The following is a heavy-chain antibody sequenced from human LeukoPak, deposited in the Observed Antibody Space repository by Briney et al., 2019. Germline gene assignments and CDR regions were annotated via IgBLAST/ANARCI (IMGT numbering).Heavy chain of an antibody. CDR3: ARVTGLGVVMVDY. CDR2: IYYSGST. D-gene: IGHD3-3*01. J-gene: IGHJ4*02. Sequence: MPSETLSLTCTVSGGSISSGGYYWSWIRRHPGKGLEWIGYIYYSGSTYYNPSLKSRVTISVDTSKNQFSLKLSSVTAADTAVYYCARVTGLGVVMVDYWGQGTLVTVSS. CDR1: GGSISSGGYY. V-gene: IGHV4-31*03.